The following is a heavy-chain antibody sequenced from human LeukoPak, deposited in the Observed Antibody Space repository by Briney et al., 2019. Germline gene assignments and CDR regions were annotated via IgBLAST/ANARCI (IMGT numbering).Heavy chain of an antibody. J-gene: IGHJ4*02. D-gene: IGHD2-2*01. CDR3: ARALDSSSSRYQAFEY. Sequence: GGSLRLSCAASGFTFSNYRMSWVRQAPGKGLEWVANIKQDGSEKYYVDSVKGRFTISRDNAKNSLYLQMNSLRAEDTAVYYCARALDSSSSRYQAFEYWGQGTLVTVSS. V-gene: IGHV3-7*01. CDR2: IKQDGSEK. CDR1: GFTFSNYR.